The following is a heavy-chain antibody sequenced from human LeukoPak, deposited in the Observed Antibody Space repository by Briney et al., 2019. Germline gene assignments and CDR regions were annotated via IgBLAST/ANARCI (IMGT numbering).Heavy chain of an antibody. CDR2: INPSGGST. Sequence: ASVKVSCKASGYTFTSYYMHWVRQAPGQGLEWMGIINPSGGSTSYAQKFQGRVTMTRDTSTSTVYMELSSLRSEDTAVYYCARGLGATTRVKYNWLDPWGQGTLVTVSS. V-gene: IGHV1-46*01. D-gene: IGHD1-26*01. J-gene: IGHJ5*02. CDR1: GYTFTSYY. CDR3: ARGLGATTRVKYNWLDP.